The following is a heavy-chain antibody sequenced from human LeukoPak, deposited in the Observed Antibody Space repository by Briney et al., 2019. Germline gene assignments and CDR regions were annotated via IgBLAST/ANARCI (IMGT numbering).Heavy chain of an antibody. D-gene: IGHD3-10*01. CDR1: GASINPYY. V-gene: IGHV4-59*01. CDR3: ATDPGSYYMYV. Sequence: SETLSLTCTVSGASINPYYWSWIRQPPGKGLEWIGYIYYSGSTNYNPSLKSRVTISVDTSKNQFSLKLNSVTPAHTAMYHRATDPGSYYMYVWGKVTTVTVTS. J-gene: IGHJ6*03. CDR2: IYYSGST.